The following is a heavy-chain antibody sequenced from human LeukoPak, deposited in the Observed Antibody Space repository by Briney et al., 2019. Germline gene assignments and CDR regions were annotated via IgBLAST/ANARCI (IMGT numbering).Heavy chain of an antibody. CDR2: ISYDGSNK. D-gene: IGHD2-15*01. J-gene: IGHJ4*02. V-gene: IGHV3-30*18. Sequence: PGGSLRLSCAASGFTFSSYGMHWVRQAPGKGLEWVAVISYDGSNKYYADSVKGRFTISRDNSKNTLYLQMNSLRAEDTAVYYCAKDGTAATVPTDRPGHWGQGTLVTVSS. CDR3: AKDGTAATVPTDRPGH. CDR1: GFTFSSYG.